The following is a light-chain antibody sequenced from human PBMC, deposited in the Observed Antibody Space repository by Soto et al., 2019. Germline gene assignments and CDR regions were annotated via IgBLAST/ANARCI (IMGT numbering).Light chain of an antibody. Sequence: DIHMTQSPSSLSASVGYRVTITCRASQSISRYLNWYQQKPGKASKLLIYAASSLQSGVPSRFSGSGSGTDFTLTISSLQPEDFETYYCQQSYSNLWTFGQGTKVDIK. CDR1: QSISRY. CDR3: QQSYSNLWT. CDR2: AAS. V-gene: IGKV1-39*01. J-gene: IGKJ1*01.